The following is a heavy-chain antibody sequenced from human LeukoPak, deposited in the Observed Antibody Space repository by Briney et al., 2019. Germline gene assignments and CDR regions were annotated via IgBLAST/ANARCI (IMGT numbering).Heavy chain of an antibody. D-gene: IGHD5-24*01. CDR1: GFTFGSYA. CDR2: ISGSGGST. Sequence: PGGSLRLSCAASGFTFGSYAMSWVRQAPGKGLEWVSAISGSGGSTYYADSVKGRFTISRDNSKNTLYLQMNSLRAEDTAVYYCAKVEGDGYNYDHWGQGTLVTVSS. CDR3: AKVEGDGYNYDH. V-gene: IGHV3-23*01. J-gene: IGHJ5*02.